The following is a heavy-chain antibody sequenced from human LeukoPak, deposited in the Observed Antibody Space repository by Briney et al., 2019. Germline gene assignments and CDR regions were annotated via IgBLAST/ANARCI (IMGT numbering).Heavy chain of an antibody. Sequence: PGGSLRLSCAASGFSFSSYGMHWVRQAPGKGLEWVAVVWYDGSNQYYADSVKGRFTISRDNSKNILYLQMNSLRAEDTAVYYCAKAKAGTTGDVFDIWGQGTMVTVFS. J-gene: IGHJ3*02. CDR1: GFSFSSYG. CDR3: AKAKAGTTGDVFDI. CDR2: VWYDGSNQ. D-gene: IGHD1-1*01. V-gene: IGHV3-33*06.